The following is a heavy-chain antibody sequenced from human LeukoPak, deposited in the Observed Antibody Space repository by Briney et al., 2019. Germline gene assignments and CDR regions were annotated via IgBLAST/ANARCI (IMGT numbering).Heavy chain of an antibody. CDR1: GGSISSYY. J-gene: IGHJ4*02. D-gene: IGHD6-19*01. V-gene: IGHV4-59*01. CDR3: ARGYSSGYYYFDY. Sequence: SETLSLTCTVSGGSISSYYWSWIRQPPGKGLEWIGYIYYSGSTNYNPSLKSRVTISVDTSKNQISLKLSSVTAADTAVYYCARGYSSGYYYFDYWGQGTLVTVSS. CDR2: IYYSGST.